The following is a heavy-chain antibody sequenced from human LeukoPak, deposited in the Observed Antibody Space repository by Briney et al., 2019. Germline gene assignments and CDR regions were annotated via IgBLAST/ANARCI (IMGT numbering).Heavy chain of an antibody. V-gene: IGHV5-51*01. D-gene: IGHD3-10*01. Sequence: GECLKISCKGSGYSFTNYWIGWVRQMPGKGLEWMGIIYPGDSDSRYSPSFQGQVTISADKSISTAYLQWSSLKASDTAIYYCARPKGLYYYGSGSFSFDYWGQGTLVTVSS. CDR1: GYSFTNYW. J-gene: IGHJ4*02. CDR3: ARPKGLYYYGSGSFSFDY. CDR2: IYPGDSDS.